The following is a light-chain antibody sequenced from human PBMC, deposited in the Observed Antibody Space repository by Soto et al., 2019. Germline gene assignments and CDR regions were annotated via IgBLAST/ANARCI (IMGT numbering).Light chain of an antibody. V-gene: IGLV2-14*01. J-gene: IGLJ1*01. CDR3: SSYTSSSTRV. Sequence: HSALTQPASVFGSPGQSITISFPGTSSAVGGYNYVSWYQQHPGKAPKLMIYDVSNRPSGVSNRFSGSKSGNTASLTISGLQAEDEADYYCSSYTSSSTRVFGTGTKVTVL. CDR2: DVS. CDR1: SSAVGGYNY.